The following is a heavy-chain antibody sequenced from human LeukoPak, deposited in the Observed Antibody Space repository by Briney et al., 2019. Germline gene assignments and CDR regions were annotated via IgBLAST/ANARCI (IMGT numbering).Heavy chain of an antibody. CDR3: ARTLFGGSYSAWVYFDY. Sequence: GGSLRLSCAASGFTFSSYGMHWARQAPGKGLEWVAVISYDGSNKYYADSVKGRFTISRDISKNTLYLQMNSLRAEDTAVYYCARTLFGGSYSAWVYFDYWGQGTLVTVSS. D-gene: IGHD1-26*01. CDR1: GFTFSSYG. CDR2: ISYDGSNK. J-gene: IGHJ4*02. V-gene: IGHV3-30*03.